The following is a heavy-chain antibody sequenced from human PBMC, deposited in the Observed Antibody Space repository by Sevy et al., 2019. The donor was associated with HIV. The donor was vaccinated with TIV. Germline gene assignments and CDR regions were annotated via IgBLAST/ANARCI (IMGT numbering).Heavy chain of an antibody. D-gene: IGHD4-17*01. V-gene: IGHV3-48*03. CDR2: ISSSGSTI. CDR1: GFTFSSYE. J-gene: IGHJ4*02. Sequence: GGSLRLSCAASGFTFSSYEMNWVRQAPGKGLEWVSYISSSGSTIYYADSVKGRFTISRDNAKNSLYLQMNSLRAEDTAVYYCASGATVALDYWGQGTLVTVSS. CDR3: ASGATVALDY.